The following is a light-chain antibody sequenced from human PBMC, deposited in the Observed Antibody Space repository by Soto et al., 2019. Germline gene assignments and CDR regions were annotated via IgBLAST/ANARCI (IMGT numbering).Light chain of an antibody. CDR2: DAS. CDR3: QQRSNWPPT. Sequence: EIVLTQSPATLSLSTGERATLSCRASQSVSSYLAWYQQKPGQAPRLLIYDASNRATGIPARFSGSGSGTDFTLTISSLAPEDFAVYYCQQRSNWPPTFGQGTKVEI. CDR1: QSVSSY. V-gene: IGKV3-11*01. J-gene: IGKJ1*01.